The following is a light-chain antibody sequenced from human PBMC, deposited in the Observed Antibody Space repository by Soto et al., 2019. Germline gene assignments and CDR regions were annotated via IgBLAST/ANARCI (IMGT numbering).Light chain of an antibody. CDR3: QQYGSSPLT. Sequence: ETVLTQSPGTLSFSPGERATLSCRASQGVSSSYLAWYQQIPGQSPRLLIYGTSTRATGIPDRFSGSGSGTDFTLTISRLEPEDSAVYYCQQYGSSPLTFGGGTKVDIK. CDR1: QGVSSSY. V-gene: IGKV3-20*01. CDR2: GTS. J-gene: IGKJ4*01.